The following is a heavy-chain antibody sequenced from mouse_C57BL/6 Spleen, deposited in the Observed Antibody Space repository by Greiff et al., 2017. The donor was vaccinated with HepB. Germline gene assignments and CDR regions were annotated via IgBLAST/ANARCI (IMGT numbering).Heavy chain of an antibody. V-gene: IGHV1-42*01. CDR1: GYSFTGYY. CDR3: ARSREGEFSY. J-gene: IGHJ2*01. CDR2: INPSTGGT. Sequence: EVQLQESGPELVKPGASVKISCKASGYSFTGYYMNWVKQSPEKSLEWIGEINPSTGGTTYNQKFKAKATLTVDKSSITAYMQLKSLTSEDSAVYYCARSREGEFSYWGQGTTLTVSS.